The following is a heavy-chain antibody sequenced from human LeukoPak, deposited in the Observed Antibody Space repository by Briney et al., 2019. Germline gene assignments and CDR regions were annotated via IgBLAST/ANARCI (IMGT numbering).Heavy chain of an antibody. J-gene: IGHJ4*02. CDR2: INHSGST. D-gene: IGHD3-10*01. CDR3: AGSSHSRQNEFVY. V-gene: IGHV4-34*01. Sequence: SETLSLTCAVYGGSFSGYYWSWIRQPPGKGLEWIGEINHSGSTNYNPSLKSRVTISVDTSKNQFSLKLSSVTAADTAVYYCAGSSHSRQNEFVYWGQGTLVTVSS. CDR1: GGSFSGYY.